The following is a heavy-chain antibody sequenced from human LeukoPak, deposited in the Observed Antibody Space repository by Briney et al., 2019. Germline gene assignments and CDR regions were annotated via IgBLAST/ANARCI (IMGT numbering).Heavy chain of an antibody. CDR2: IRYDESNK. J-gene: IGHJ3*02. D-gene: IGHD6-19*01. CDR1: GFTFSSYG. V-gene: IGHV3-30*02. Sequence: GGALRLSCAASGFTFSSYGVHWVRQAPGKGLEWVSFIRYDESNKYYADSVKGRFTISSDNSKNTVYLQLTSLRAEDTAVYYCAKDGRAGTGAFDIWGQGTMVTVSS. CDR3: AKDGRAGTGAFDI.